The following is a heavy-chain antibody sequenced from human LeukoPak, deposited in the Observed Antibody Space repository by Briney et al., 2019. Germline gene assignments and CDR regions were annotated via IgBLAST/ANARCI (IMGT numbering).Heavy chain of an antibody. CDR2: ISSSSSTI. D-gene: IGHD6-19*01. V-gene: IGHV3-48*04. Sequence: GGSLRLSCAISGFTVTSYSMNWVRQAPGKGLEWVSYISSSSSTIYYADSVKGRFTISRDNAKNSLYLQMNSLRAEDTAVYYCARGPYSSGWYSFDYWGQGTLVTVSS. CDR1: GFTVTSYS. CDR3: ARGPYSSGWYSFDY. J-gene: IGHJ4*02.